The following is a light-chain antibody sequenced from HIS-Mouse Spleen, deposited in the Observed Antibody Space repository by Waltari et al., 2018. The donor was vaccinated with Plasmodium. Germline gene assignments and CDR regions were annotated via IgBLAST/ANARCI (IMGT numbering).Light chain of an antibody. J-gene: IGLJ3*02. CDR1: KLGDKY. CDR2: QDS. V-gene: IGLV3-1*01. CDR3: QAWDSSTAV. Sequence: SYELTQPPTVSVSTGQTASITCSGAKLGDKYACWYQQKPGQSTVLVIHQDSKRPSGIPERFSGSNSGNTATLTISGTQAMDEADYYCQAWDSSTAVFGGGTKLTVL.